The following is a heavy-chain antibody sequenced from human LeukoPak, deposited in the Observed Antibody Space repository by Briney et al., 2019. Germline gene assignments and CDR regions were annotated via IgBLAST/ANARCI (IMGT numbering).Heavy chain of an antibody. CDR3: ARDRQYSSGWGTSISMDV. V-gene: IGHV4-59*12. J-gene: IGHJ6*02. D-gene: IGHD6-19*01. CDR2: IYYSGST. CDR1: GGSISSYY. Sequence: SETLSLTCTVSGGSISSYYWSWIRQPPGKGLEWIGYIYYSGSTNYNPSLKSRVTISVDTSKNQFSLKLSSVTAADTAVYYCARDRQYSSGWGTSISMDVWGQGTTVTVSS.